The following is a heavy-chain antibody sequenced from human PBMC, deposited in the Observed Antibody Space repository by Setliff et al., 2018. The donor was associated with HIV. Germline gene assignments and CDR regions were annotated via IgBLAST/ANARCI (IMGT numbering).Heavy chain of an antibody. Sequence: LSLTCTVSGGSISSGGYYWSWTRQHPGKGLEWIGYIYHSGITYYNPSLKSRVTISLDTSKNQFSLKLSSVTAADTAVYYCARGIAAAEGYFDYWGQGTLVTVSS. D-gene: IGHD6-13*01. V-gene: IGHV4-31*03. J-gene: IGHJ4*02. CDR1: GGSISSGGYY. CDR2: IYHSGIT. CDR3: ARGIAAAEGYFDY.